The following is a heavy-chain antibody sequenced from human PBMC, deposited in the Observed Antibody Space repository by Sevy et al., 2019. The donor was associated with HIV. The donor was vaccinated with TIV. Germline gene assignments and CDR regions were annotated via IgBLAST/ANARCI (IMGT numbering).Heavy chain of an antibody. CDR2: ISGSGGST. J-gene: IGHJ4*02. CDR3: AKSHGAMVRGVIGSGIDY. D-gene: IGHD3-10*01. Sequence: GGSLRLSCAASGFTFSSYAMNWVRQAPGKGLEWVSAISGSGGSTYYADSVKGRFTISRDNSKNTLYLQMNSLRAEDTAVYYCAKSHGAMVRGVIGSGIDYWGQGTLVTVSS. CDR1: GFTFSSYA. V-gene: IGHV3-23*01.